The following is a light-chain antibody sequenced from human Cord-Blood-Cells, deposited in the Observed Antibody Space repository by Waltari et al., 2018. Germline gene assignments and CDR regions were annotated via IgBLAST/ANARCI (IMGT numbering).Light chain of an antibody. V-gene: IGKV1-5*03. CDR1: QSISSW. Sequence: DIQMTQSPSTLSASVGDRVTITCRASQSISSWLAWYQQKPGKAPKLLIYKASSLESGVPSRFSGGGSGTEFTLTISSLHPDDFATYYCQQYNSYSPWSFGQGTKLEIK. J-gene: IGKJ2*04. CDR2: KAS. CDR3: QQYNSYSPWS.